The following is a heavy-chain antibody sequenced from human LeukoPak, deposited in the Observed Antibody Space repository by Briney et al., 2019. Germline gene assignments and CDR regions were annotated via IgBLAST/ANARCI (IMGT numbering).Heavy chain of an antibody. Sequence: GGSLRLSCAASGFSFSIYAMSWVRQAPGKGLEWVSSITGSGGTTYYADSVKGRFTISRDNSKNTLSLQMNSLRAEDTAVYYCAKLNLGEMAYFDSWGQGTLVTVSS. V-gene: IGHV3-23*01. CDR3: AKLNLGEMAYFDS. D-gene: IGHD3-16*01. CDR2: ITGSGGTT. CDR1: GFSFSIYA. J-gene: IGHJ4*02.